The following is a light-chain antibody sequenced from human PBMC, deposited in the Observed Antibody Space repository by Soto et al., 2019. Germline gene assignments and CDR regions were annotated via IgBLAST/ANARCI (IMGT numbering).Light chain of an antibody. Sequence: EIVLTQSRATLSLSPGERATLSCRASQSVGTYLAWYQQKPGQSPRLLMFDVSNRATGIPARFSGSGSGTDFTLTISSLEPEDFGVYYCQHRSIWPVSFGQGTRLEIK. CDR2: DVS. V-gene: IGKV3-11*01. CDR3: QHRSIWPVS. J-gene: IGKJ5*01. CDR1: QSVGTY.